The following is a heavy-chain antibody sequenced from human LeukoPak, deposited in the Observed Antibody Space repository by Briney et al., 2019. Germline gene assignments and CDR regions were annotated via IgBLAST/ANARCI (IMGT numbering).Heavy chain of an antibody. V-gene: IGHV6-1*01. CDR1: GDSVSSNSAA. CDR3: AASRILPATAVHWFDP. Sequence: SQTLSLTCAISGDSVSSNSAAWNWIRQSPSRGLEWLGRTYYRSKWYNDYAVSVKSRITINPDTSKNQFTLQLNSVTPEDTAVYYCAASRILPATAVHWFDPWGQGTLVTVSS. D-gene: IGHD2-2*01. J-gene: IGHJ5*02. CDR2: TYYRSKWYN.